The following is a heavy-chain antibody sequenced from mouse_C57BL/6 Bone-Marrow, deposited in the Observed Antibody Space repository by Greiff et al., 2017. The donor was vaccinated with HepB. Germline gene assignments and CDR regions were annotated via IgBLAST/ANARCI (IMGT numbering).Heavy chain of an antibody. CDR1: GYTFTSYG. V-gene: IGHV1-81*01. CDR2: IYPRSGNT. D-gene: IGHD6-5*01. CDR3: ARFFPLYCCAMDY. Sequence: VQLQQSGAELARPGASVKLSCTASGYTFTSYGISWVKQRTGQGLEWIGEIYPRSGNTYYNEKFTGKATLTADKSSSTAYMELRSLTSEDSAVYFCARFFPLYCCAMDYWGQGTSVTVSS. J-gene: IGHJ4*01.